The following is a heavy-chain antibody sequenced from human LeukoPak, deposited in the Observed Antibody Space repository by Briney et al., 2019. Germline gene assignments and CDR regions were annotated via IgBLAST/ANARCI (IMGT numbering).Heavy chain of an antibody. J-gene: IGHJ6*02. CDR2: ISWNSGSI. V-gene: IGHV3-9*01. D-gene: IGHD3-16*01. CDR1: GLTFDDYA. CDR3: ARVATGAFGYYYGMDV. Sequence: PGGSLRLSCAASGLTFDDYAMHWVRQAPGKGLEWVSGISWNSGSIGYADSVKGRFTISRDNAKNSLYLQMNSLRAEDTALYYCARVATGAFGYYYGMDVWGQGTTVTVSS.